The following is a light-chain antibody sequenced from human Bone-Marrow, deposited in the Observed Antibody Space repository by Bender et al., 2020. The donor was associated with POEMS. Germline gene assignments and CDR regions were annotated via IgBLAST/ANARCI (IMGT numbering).Light chain of an antibody. Sequence: QSALTQPRSVSGSPGQSVTISCTGSSSDVGAYNFVSWYQHHPGKAPKLIIYDVTKRPSVVSNRFSGSKSGNTASLTISGLQAEDEADYYCNSYTTCSTYVFGSGTEVTVL. CDR1: SSDVGAYNF. CDR2: DVT. J-gene: IGLJ1*01. CDR3: NSYTTCSTYV. V-gene: IGLV2-14*03.